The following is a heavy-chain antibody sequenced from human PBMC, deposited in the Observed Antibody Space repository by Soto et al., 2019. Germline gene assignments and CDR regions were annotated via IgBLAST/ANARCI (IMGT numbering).Heavy chain of an antibody. D-gene: IGHD6-25*01. J-gene: IGHJ5*02. CDR3: ARPNREAAFDT. Sequence: QVQLVQSGAEVKKPGASVKVSCKASGYTFTSYDINWVRQATGQGLEWMGWMNPNSGNTDYAQKFQGRVTMTRHTAIRTDYMQLSSLRAEETAVYYGARPNREAAFDTWGQGTLVTVSS. CDR1: GYTFTSYD. V-gene: IGHV1-8*01. CDR2: MNPNSGNT.